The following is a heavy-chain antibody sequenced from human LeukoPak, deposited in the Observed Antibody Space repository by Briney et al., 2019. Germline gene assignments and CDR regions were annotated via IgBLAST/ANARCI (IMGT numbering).Heavy chain of an antibody. CDR1: GFTFSRHD. Sequence: GGSLRLSCEAPGFTFSRHDMHWVRQAAGKGLEWVSGFIPAGDRYYAESVKGRFTISRENAKSSLYLEMNSLRVGDTAVYYCVRGGVWGLSSNWLEAWGQGTLVIVSS. J-gene: IGHJ5*02. V-gene: IGHV3-13*04. D-gene: IGHD7-27*01. CDR2: FIPAGDR. CDR3: VRGGVWGLSSNWLEA.